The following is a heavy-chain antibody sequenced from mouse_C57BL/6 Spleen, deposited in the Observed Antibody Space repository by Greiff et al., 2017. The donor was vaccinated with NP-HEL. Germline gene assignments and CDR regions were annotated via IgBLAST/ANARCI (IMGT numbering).Heavy chain of an antibody. D-gene: IGHD1-1*01. V-gene: IGHV5-6*01. CDR2: ISSGGSYT. J-gene: IGHJ1*03. CDR3: ARPHYYGSSGYFDV. CDR1: GFTFSSYG. Sequence: EVQLQESGGDLVKPGGSLKLSCAASGFTFSSYGMSWVRQTPDKRLEWVATISSGGSYTYYPDSVKGRFTISRDNAKNTLYLQMSSLKSEDTAMYYCARPHYYGSSGYFDVWGTGTTVTVSS.